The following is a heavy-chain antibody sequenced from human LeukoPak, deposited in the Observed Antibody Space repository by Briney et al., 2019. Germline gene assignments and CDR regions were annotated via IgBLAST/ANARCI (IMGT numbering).Heavy chain of an antibody. V-gene: IGHV4-4*07. CDR3: ARGGDSAYLFDN. Sequence: SETLSLTCTVSGGSISTYYWSWIRQPAGKGLEWIGCIYTSGSTNYNPSLKSRVTMSVDTSKNQFSLKLSSVTAADTAVYYCARGGDSAYLFDNWGQGTLVTVSS. J-gene: IGHJ4*02. CDR2: IYTSGST. CDR1: GGSISTYY. D-gene: IGHD3-22*01.